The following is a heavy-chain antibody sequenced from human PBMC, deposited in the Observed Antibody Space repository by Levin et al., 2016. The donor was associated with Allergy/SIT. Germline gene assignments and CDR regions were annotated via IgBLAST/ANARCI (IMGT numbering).Heavy chain of an antibody. Sequence: GESLKISCAASGFALSNYGIHWVRQAPGKGLEWVAVSYSDGSDEYYTDSVKGRFIVSRDNSKNTLFLQMNSLRAEDTAVYFCTRWNWNPNWFDPWGQGTPVTVSS. CDR2: SYSDGSDE. CDR3: TRWNWNPNWFDP. CDR1: GFALSNYG. V-gene: IGHV3-33*01. J-gene: IGHJ5*02. D-gene: IGHD1-1*01.